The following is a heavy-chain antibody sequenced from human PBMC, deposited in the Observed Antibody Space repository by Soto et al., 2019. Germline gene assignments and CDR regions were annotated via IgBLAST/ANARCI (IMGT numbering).Heavy chain of an antibody. D-gene: IGHD6-25*01. Sequence: VQLVQSGAEVRKPGSSVKVSCKASGVTYNTFAVSWVRQAPGQGLEWMGGIIPVRGPAFYAQKFQGRVTITADKSTSTAYLELTSLRSEDTAVYYCVRAAKRYFDYWGQGTLVTVSS. CDR3: VRAAKRYFDY. J-gene: IGHJ4*02. V-gene: IGHV1-69*06. CDR1: GVTYNTFA. CDR2: IIPVRGPA.